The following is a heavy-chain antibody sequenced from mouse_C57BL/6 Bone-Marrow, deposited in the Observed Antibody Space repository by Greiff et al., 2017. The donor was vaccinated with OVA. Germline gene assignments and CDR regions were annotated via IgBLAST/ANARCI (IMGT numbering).Heavy chain of an antibody. V-gene: IGHV1-59*01. CDR1: GYTFTSYW. Sequence: VKLQQPGAELVRPGTSVKLSCKASGYTFTSYWMHWVKQRPGQGLEWIGVIDPSDSYTNYNQKFKGKATLTVDTSSSTAYMQLSSLTSEDSAVYYCATPASVVSNWYCDVCGAETTVTVAS. CDR2: IDPSDSYT. CDR3: ATPASVVSNWYCDV. D-gene: IGHD1-1*01. J-gene: IGHJ1*02.